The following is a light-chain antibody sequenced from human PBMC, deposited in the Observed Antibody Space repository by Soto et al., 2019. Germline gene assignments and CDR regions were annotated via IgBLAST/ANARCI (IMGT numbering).Light chain of an antibody. CDR3: QQRAKWPLT. J-gene: IGKJ4*02. CDR2: DTS. V-gene: IGKV3-11*01. Sequence: EIVLTQSPVTLSLSPGERATLSCRASQSVNSFLAWYQQKPGQAPRLLIYDTSKRATGIPARFSGSGSGTDFTLTISSLEPDDFAIYYCQQRAKWPLTFGGGTKVEIK. CDR1: QSVNSF.